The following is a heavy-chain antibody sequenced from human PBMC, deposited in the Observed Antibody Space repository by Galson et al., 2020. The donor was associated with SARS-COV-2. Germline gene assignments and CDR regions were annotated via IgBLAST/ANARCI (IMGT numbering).Heavy chain of an antibody. CDR3: ARESITMRVGGVDY. CDR1: GFTFSSYA. CDR2: ISYDGSNK. J-gene: IGHJ4*02. V-gene: IGHV3-30*04. D-gene: IGHD3-22*01. Sequence: GGSLRLSCAASGFTFSSYAMHWVRQAPGKGLEWVAVISYDGSNKYYADSVKGRFTISRDNSKNTLYLQMNSLRAEDTAVYYCARESITMRVGGVDYWGEGTLVSVSA.